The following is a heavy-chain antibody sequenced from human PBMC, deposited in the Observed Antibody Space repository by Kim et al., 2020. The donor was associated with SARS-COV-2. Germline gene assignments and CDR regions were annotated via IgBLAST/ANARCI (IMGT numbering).Heavy chain of an antibody. Sequence: ASVKVSCKASGYTFTSYGISWVRQAPGQGLEWMGWISAYNGNTNYAQKLQCRVTMTTDTSTSTAYMELRSLRSDDTAVYYCARQLSAVRGVIGWFDPWGQGTLVTVSS. V-gene: IGHV1-18*01. J-gene: IGHJ5*02. CDR2: ISAYNGNT. CDR3: ARQLSAVRGVIGWFDP. CDR1: GYTFTSYG. D-gene: IGHD3-10*01.